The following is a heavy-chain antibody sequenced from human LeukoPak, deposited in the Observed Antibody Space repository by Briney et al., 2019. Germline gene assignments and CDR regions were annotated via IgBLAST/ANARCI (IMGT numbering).Heavy chain of an antibody. Sequence: SETLSLTCTVSGGSISSYYWSWIRQPPGKGLEWIGYIYYSGSTNYNPSLKSRVTISVDTSKNQISLKLSSVTAADTAVYYCARAPYYYDSSGYYPTRYYYGMDVWGQGTTVTVSS. CDR3: ARAPYYYDSSGYYPTRYYYGMDV. D-gene: IGHD3-22*01. CDR2: IYYSGST. V-gene: IGHV4-59*01. CDR1: GGSISSYY. J-gene: IGHJ6*02.